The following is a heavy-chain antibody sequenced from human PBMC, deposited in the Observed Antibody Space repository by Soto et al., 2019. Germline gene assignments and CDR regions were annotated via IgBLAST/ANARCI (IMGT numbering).Heavy chain of an antibody. D-gene: IGHD2-2*01. J-gene: IGHJ4*02. CDR1: GGSISSGGYS. CDR3: ARGRSEYCSSTSCYSPPLFDY. V-gene: IGHV4-30-2*01. CDR2: IYHSGST. Sequence: KASETLSLTCAVSGGSISSGGYSWSWIRQPPGKGLEWIGYIYHSGSTYYNPSLKSRVTISVDRSKNQFSLKLSSVTAADTAVYYCARGRSEYCSSTSCYSPPLFDYWGQGTLVTVSS.